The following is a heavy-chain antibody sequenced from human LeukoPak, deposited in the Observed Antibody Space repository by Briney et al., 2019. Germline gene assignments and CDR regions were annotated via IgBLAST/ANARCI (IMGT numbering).Heavy chain of an antibody. V-gene: IGHV4-34*01. J-gene: IGHJ4*02. CDR2: INHSGST. CDR1: GGSFSGYY. D-gene: IGHD3-10*01. Sequence: KPSETLSLTCAVYGGSFSGYYWSWIRQPPGKGLEWIGEINHSGSTNYNPSLKSRVTISVDTSKNQFSLKLSSVTAADTAVYYCARGAITMVRGVRFDYWGQGTLVTASS. CDR3: ARGAITMVRGVRFDY.